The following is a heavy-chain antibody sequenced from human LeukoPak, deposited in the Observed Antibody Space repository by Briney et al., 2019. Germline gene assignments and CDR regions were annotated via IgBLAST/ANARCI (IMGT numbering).Heavy chain of an antibody. D-gene: IGHD4-17*01. V-gene: IGHV3-23*01. CDR3: AKARNGDPPYYFDY. CDR2: ISGSGGRT. J-gene: IGHJ4*02. Sequence: PGGSLRLSCAASGFTFSNYAMSWVRQAPGKGLEWVSAISGSGGRTYDADSVKGRFTISRDNSMNTLYLQMNSLRAEDTAVYYCAKARNGDPPYYFDYWGQGTPVTVSS. CDR1: GFTFSNYA.